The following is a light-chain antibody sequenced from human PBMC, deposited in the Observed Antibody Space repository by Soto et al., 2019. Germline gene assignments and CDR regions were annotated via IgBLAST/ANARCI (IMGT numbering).Light chain of an antibody. J-gene: IGLJ2*01. CDR2: SNN. CDR1: RSNIGSNF. V-gene: IGLV1-44*01. CDR3: ESWDDDLNGLL. Sequence: QSVLTQPPSASGTPGQRVTISCSGIRSNIGSNFVNWYQKLPGTAPKLLIHSNNERPSGVPGRFSGSKSGTSASLAISGLQSEDEADYYCESWDDDLNGLLFGGGTKVTVL.